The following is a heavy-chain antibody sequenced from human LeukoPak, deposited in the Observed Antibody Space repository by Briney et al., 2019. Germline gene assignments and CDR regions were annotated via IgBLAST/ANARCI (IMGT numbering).Heavy chain of an antibody. D-gene: IGHD5-18*01. CDR1: GFTFDDYA. J-gene: IGHJ4*02. CDR3: AKASGYSFGHFDY. V-gene: IGHV3-9*01. CDR2: IIWNGGRT. Sequence: GGSLRLSCAASGFTFDDYAMHWVRQAPGKGLEWVSDIIWNGGRTGYADSVKGRFTISRDNAKDSLYLQMNNLRPEDTAVYYCAKASGYSFGHFDYWGQGTLVTVSS.